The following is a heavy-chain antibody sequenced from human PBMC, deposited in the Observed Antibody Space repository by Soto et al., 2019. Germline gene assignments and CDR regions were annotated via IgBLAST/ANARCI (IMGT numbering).Heavy chain of an antibody. J-gene: IGHJ6*02. CDR3: ARDPAIYSGKFDYGLDV. Sequence: GALTLSCAVSGFTISIYEMNWVRHAPGKGLEWVSYIGTSGTTIYYADSVRGRFTISRDNAKNSLYLQMNSLRAEDTAVYFCARDPAIYSGKFDYGLDVWGRGTTVTVSS. V-gene: IGHV3-48*03. CDR2: IGTSGTTI. D-gene: IGHD4-4*01. CDR1: GFTISIYE.